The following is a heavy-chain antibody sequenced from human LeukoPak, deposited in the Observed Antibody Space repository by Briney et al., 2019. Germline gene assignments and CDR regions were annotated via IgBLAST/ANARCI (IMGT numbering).Heavy chain of an antibody. D-gene: IGHD3-22*01. V-gene: IGHV4-39*01. CDR2: IYYSGST. Sequence: PSETLSLTCTVSGGSISSSSYYWGWIRQPPGKGLEWIGSIYYSGSTYYNPSLKSRVTISVDTSKNQFSLKLSSVTAADTAVYYCARLGFITMIAIDYWGQGTLVTVSS. J-gene: IGHJ4*02. CDR3: ARLGFITMIAIDY. CDR1: GGSISSSSYY.